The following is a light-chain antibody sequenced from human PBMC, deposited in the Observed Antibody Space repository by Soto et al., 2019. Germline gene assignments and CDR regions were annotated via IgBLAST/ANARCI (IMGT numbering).Light chain of an antibody. CDR3: YQYVRSPPSWS. V-gene: IGKV3-20*01. CDR1: QSFRSSY. Sequence: ETVLTQSTGTLSLSPGERATLSCRASQSFRSSYLAWYQQKPGQAPRLLIYDASSRATGIPDIFSGSGSGADFTLTISRLEPEDFAVYYCYQYVRSPPSWSFGQGTTVEL. J-gene: IGKJ1*01. CDR2: DAS.